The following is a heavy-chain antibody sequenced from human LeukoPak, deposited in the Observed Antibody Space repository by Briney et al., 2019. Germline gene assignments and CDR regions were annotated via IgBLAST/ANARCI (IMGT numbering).Heavy chain of an antibody. J-gene: IGHJ5*02. CDR3: ARKGRGYSGYDECWFDP. Sequence: ASVKVSCKASGYTFTGYYMHWVRQAPGQGLEWMGWINPNSGGTNYAQKFQGRVTTIRDTSISTAYMELSRLRSVDTAVYYCARKGRGYSGYDECWFDPWGQGTLVTVSS. V-gene: IGHV1-2*02. D-gene: IGHD5-12*01. CDR2: INPNSGGT. CDR1: GYTFTGYY.